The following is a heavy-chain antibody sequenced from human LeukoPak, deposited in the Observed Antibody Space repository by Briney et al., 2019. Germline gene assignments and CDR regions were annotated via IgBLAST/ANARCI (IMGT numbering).Heavy chain of an antibody. V-gene: IGHV3-23*01. CDR3: AKDYRRWAFDY. D-gene: IGHD4-23*01. CDR2: ISDGSK. J-gene: IGHJ4*02. CDR1: GFTFSSYG. Sequence: GGSLRLSCAASGFTFSSYGMSWVRQAPGKGREWVSTISDGSKYYADSVKGRFTISRDNSKNTLYLQMNSLRAEDTAVYYCAKDYRRWAFDYWGQGALVTVSS.